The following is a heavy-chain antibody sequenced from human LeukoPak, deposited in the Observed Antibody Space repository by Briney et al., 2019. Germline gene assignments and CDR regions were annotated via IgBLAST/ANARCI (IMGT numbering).Heavy chain of an antibody. CDR1: NYSISSGCY. V-gene: IGHV4-38-2*01. CDR3: ARIRMITFGGVIVRTYYFDY. J-gene: IGHJ4*02. D-gene: IGHD3-16*02. CDR2: IYHRGNT. Sequence: SETLSLTRAVSNYSISSGCYWGWIRQPPGKGLEWIGSIYHRGNTYYNPSLKSRVTISVDTSKNQFSLKLSSVTAADTAVYYCARIRMITFGGVIVRTYYFDYWGQGTLVIVSS.